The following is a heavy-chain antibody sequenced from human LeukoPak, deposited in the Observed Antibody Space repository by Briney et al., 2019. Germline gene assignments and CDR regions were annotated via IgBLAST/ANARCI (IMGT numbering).Heavy chain of an antibody. V-gene: IGHV4-34*01. CDR3: ASGYSYGTFDY. CDR1: GGSFSGYY. J-gene: IGHJ4*02. D-gene: IGHD5-18*01. Sequence: SETLSLTCAVYGGSFSGYYWSWIRQPPGKGLEWIGEINHSGSTNYNPSLKSRVTISVDTSKNQFSLKLSSVTAADTAVYYCASGYSYGTFDYWGQGTLVTVSS. CDR2: INHSGST.